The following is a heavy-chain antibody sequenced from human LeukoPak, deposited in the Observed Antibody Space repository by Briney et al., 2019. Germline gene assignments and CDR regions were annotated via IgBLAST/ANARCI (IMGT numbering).Heavy chain of an antibody. D-gene: IGHD5-24*01. CDR2: ISSGSSQK. CDR1: GFTFSSYS. V-gene: IGHV3-21*01. Sequence: GGSLRLSCAASGFTFSSYSMTWVRQAPGKGLEWFSSISSGSSQKYYVDAMKGRLTISRDNAKNSLYLQMNSLRAEDTAVYYCARNLEMATVGNDAFDMWGQGTRVTVSS. CDR3: ARNLEMATVGNDAFDM. J-gene: IGHJ3*02.